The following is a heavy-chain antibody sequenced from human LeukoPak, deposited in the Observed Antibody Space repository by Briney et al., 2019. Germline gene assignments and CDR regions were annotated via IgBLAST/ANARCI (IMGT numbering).Heavy chain of an antibody. J-gene: IGHJ4*02. V-gene: IGHV3-30*01. CDR3: AGDPNRSYFDH. D-gene: IGHD1-14*01. Sequence: GGSLRLSCAASGFAFSTYSMHWVRQAPGKGLGWLALISSDGSNENFADSVKGRFTISRDNSKNTLYLQMNSLRSEDTAIYYCAGDPNRSYFDHWGQGTLVTVSS. CDR2: ISSDGSNE. CDR1: GFAFSTYS.